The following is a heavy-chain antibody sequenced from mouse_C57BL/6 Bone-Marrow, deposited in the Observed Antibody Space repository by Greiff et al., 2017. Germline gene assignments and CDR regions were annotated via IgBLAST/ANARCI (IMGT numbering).Heavy chain of an antibody. Sequence: QVQLQQSGAELVRPGASVKLSCKASGYTFTSYGISWVKQRTGQGLEWIGEIYPRSGNTHYNEKFKGKATLTADKSSSTAYMELRSLTSEDSAVYFCARFYYYGGAFAYWGQGTLVTVSA. V-gene: IGHV1-81*01. CDR2: IYPRSGNT. CDR3: ARFYYYGGAFAY. CDR1: GYTFTSYG. J-gene: IGHJ3*01. D-gene: IGHD1-1*02.